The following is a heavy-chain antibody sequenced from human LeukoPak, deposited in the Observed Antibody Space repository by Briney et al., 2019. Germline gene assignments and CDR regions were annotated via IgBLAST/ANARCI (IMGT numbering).Heavy chain of an antibody. V-gene: IGHV3-7*04. CDR1: GFTFGSYA. D-gene: IGHD2-15*01. Sequence: GALRLSCAASGFTFGSYAMTWVRQAPGKGLEWVANIKQDGSEKYYVDSVKGRFSISRDNAKNSLFLQMNSLRAEDTAVYYCARDRSPCSGGRCYSYNWFDPWGQGTLVTVSS. CDR2: IKQDGSEK. J-gene: IGHJ5*02. CDR3: ARDRSPCSGGRCYSYNWFDP.